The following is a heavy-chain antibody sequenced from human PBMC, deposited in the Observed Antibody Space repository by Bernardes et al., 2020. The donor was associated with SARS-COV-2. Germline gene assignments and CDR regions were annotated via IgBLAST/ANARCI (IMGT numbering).Heavy chain of an antibody. Sequence: GGSLSLSCAASGFTFSSYAMSWVRQAPGKGLEWVSAISGSGGSTYYADSVKGRFTISRDNSKNTLYLQMNSLRAEDTAVYYCAKSLQPWDTAMVIDYWGQGTLVTVSS. D-gene: IGHD5-18*01. J-gene: IGHJ4*02. CDR2: ISGSGGST. CDR1: GFTFSSYA. CDR3: AKSLQPWDTAMVIDY. V-gene: IGHV3-23*01.